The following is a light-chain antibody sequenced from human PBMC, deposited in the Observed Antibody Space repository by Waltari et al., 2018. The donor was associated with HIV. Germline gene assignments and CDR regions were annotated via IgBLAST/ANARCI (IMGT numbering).Light chain of an antibody. CDR1: RSNIGAGFD. CDR3: QSYDMSQSGSLV. J-gene: IGLJ2*01. V-gene: IGLV1-40*01. CDR2: DNN. Sequence: QSVLTQPPSVSGAPGQRVTIACTGTRSNIGAGFDVHWYQQIPGNAPKLLIYDNNIRPSVVPDRCSGSKSGTSASLAITELQSEDEADYYCQSYDMSQSGSLVFGGGTKLTVL.